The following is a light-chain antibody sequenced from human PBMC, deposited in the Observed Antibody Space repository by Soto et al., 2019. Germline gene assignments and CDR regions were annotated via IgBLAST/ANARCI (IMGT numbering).Light chain of an antibody. CDR2: WAS. Sequence: DVVLTQSPDSLAVSLGETATITCKTSQNALFSASNKNYIAWYQRRPGQPLKLLFYWASTRASGVPERFSGSGSGTDFTLTISNLQPDDAATYYCQQYFSIPMFTFAQGTKLQIK. CDR1: QNALFSASNKNY. CDR3: QQYFSIPMFT. V-gene: IGKV4-1*01. J-gene: IGKJ2*01.